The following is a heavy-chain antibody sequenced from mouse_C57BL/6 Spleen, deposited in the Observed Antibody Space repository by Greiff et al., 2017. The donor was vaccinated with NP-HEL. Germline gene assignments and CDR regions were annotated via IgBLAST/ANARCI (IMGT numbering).Heavy chain of an antibody. J-gene: IGHJ3*01. D-gene: IGHD2-1*01. V-gene: IGHV14-4*01. Sequence: EVKLKQSGAELVRPGASVKLSCTASGFNIKDDYMHWVKQRPEQGLEWIGWIDPENGDTEYASKFQGKATITADTSSNTAYLQLSSLTSEDTAVYYCTHYRNWGFAYWGQGTLVTVSA. CDR3: THYRNWGFAY. CDR2: IDPENGDT. CDR1: GFNIKDDY.